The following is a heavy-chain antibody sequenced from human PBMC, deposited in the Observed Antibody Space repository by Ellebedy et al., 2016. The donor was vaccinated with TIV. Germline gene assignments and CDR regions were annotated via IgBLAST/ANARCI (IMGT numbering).Heavy chain of an antibody. CDR3: ARYRSGIVVVPAHYGMDV. J-gene: IGHJ6*02. Sequence: SETLSLXCNISGVPISRYYWTWIRQPPGRGLEWIGYIFYSGSTKYNPSLKSRVTISLDTSKKQFSLKLNSVTAADTAVYYCARYRSGIVVVPAHYGMDVWGQGTTVTVSS. V-gene: IGHV4-59*01. CDR1: GVPISRYY. D-gene: IGHD2-2*01. CDR2: IFYSGST.